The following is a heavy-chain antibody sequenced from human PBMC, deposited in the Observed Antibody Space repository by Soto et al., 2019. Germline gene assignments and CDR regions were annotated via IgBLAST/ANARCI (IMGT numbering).Heavy chain of an antibody. CDR3: TRVRYCSGGSCYLPDY. CDR2: IRSKAYGGTT. CDR1: GFTFGDYA. D-gene: IGHD2-15*01. V-gene: IGHV3-49*03. J-gene: IGHJ4*02. Sequence: GGSLRLSCTASGFTFGDYAMSWFRQAPGKGLEWVGFIRSKAYGGTTEYAASVKGRFTISRDDSKSIAYLQMNSLKTEDTAVYYCTRVRYCSGGSCYLPDYWGQGTQVTVSS.